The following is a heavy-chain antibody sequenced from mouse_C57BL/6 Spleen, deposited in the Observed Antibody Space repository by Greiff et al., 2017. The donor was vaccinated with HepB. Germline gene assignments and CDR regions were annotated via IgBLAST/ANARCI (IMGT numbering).Heavy chain of an antibody. CDR3: ANAYYSNS. J-gene: IGHJ3*01. D-gene: IGHD2-5*01. CDR1: GYTFTDYY. Sequence: EVQLQQSGPELVKPGASVKISCKASGYTFTDYYMNWVKQSHGKSLEWIGDINPNNGGTSYNQKFKGKATLTVDKSSSTAYMERRSLTSEDSAVYYCANAYYSNSWGQGTMVTVSA. CDR2: INPNNGGT. V-gene: IGHV1-26*01.